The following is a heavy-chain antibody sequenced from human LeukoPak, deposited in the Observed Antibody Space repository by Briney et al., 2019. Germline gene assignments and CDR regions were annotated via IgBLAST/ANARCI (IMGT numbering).Heavy chain of an antibody. CDR3: VRGGEIGLDY. CDR1: GYRFSTSD. CDR2: IASTGET. V-gene: IGHV3-13*01. J-gene: IGHJ4*02. D-gene: IGHD3-16*01. Sequence: GGSLRLSCAASGYRFSTSDMHWVRQGSGRGLEWVSSIASTGETYYAPSVKGRFTISRENAKNSLYLQMSSLRGGDTAIYHCVRGGEIGLDYWGQGTLVTVSS.